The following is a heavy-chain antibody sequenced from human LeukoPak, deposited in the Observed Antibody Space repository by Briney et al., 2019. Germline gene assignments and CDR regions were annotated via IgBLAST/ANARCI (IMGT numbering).Heavy chain of an antibody. CDR1: GFTFSSYA. J-gene: IGHJ4*02. Sequence: GGSLRLSCAASGFTFSSYAMHWVRQAPGKGLEWVAVISYDGSNKYYADSVKGRFTISRDNSKNTLYLQMNSLRAEDTAVYYCARDGGIAARPSGFLDYWGQGTLVTVSS. V-gene: IGHV3-30-3*01. D-gene: IGHD6-6*01. CDR2: ISYDGSNK. CDR3: ARDGGIAARPSGFLDY.